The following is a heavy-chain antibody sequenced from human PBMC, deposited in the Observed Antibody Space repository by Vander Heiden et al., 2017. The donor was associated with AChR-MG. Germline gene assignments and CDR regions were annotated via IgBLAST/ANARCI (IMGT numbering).Heavy chain of an antibody. V-gene: IGHV3-30*18. CDR2: ISYDGSNK. CDR3: AKYDY. J-gene: IGHJ4*02. Sequence: LEWVAVISYDGSNKYYADSVKGRFTISRDNSKNTLYLQMNSLRAEDTAVYYCAKYDYWGQGTLVTVSS.